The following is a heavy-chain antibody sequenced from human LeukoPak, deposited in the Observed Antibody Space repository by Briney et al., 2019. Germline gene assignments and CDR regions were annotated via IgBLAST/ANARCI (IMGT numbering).Heavy chain of an antibody. J-gene: IGHJ4*02. V-gene: IGHV4-34*01. CDR3: ARSGGSGSGEHYFDY. D-gene: IGHD3-10*01. Sequence: PSETLSLTCAVYGGSFSGYYWSWIRQPPGKGLEWVGEINHSGSTNYNPSLKSRVTISADTSKNQLSLKLSYVTAADTAVYYCARSGGSGSGEHYFDYWGQGTLVTVSS. CDR2: INHSGST. CDR1: GGSFSGYY.